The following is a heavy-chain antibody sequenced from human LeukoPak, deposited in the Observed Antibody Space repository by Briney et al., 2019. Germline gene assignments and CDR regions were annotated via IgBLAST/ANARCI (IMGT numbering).Heavy chain of an antibody. J-gene: IGHJ4*02. Sequence: ARSLRLSCAASGFTFSSYGMHWVRQAPGKGLEWVAVIWYDGSNKYYADSVKGRFTISRDNSKNTLYLQMNSLSAADPAVYYCAKDWVPYYYDSSGYDFWGQGTLVTVSS. CDR1: GFTFSSYG. CDR2: IWYDGSNK. D-gene: IGHD3-22*01. V-gene: IGHV3-33*06. CDR3: AKDWVPYYYDSSGYDF.